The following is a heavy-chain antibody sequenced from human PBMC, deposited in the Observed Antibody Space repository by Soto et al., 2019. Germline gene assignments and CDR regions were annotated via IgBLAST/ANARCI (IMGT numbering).Heavy chain of an antibody. CDR3: ARQFHPSPLFIVVVPAAIIAWFDP. V-gene: IGHV4-39*01. D-gene: IGHD2-2*01. Sequence: SETLSLTCTVSGGSISSSSYYWGWIRQPPGKGLEWIGSIYYSGSTYYNPSLKSRVTISVDTSKNQFSLKLSSVTAADTAVYYCARQFHPSPLFIVVVPAAIIAWFDPWGQGTLVTVSS. CDR1: GGSISSSSYY. CDR2: IYYSGST. J-gene: IGHJ5*02.